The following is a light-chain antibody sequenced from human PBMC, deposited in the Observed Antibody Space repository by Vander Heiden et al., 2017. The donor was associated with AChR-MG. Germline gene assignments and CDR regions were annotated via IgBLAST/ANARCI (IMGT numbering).Light chain of an antibody. J-gene: IGKJ4*01. CDR3: QQRSNWPLT. V-gene: IGKV3-11*01. CDR2: DAS. CDR1: QTVSIY. Sequence: EIVLTQSPATLSLSPGERATLSCRASQTVSIYLAWYQQKPGQAPRLLIYDASNRATGIPARFSGSGSGTDFTLTISSLEPEDFAVYHCQQRSNWPLTFAGGAKVEI.